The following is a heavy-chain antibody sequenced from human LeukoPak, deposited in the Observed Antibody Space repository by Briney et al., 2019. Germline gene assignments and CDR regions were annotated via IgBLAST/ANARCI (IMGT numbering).Heavy chain of an antibody. V-gene: IGHV1-69*13. CDR2: IIPIFGTV. Sequence: ASVKVSCKASGGTFSSYAISWVRQAPGQGLEWMGGIIPIFGTVNYAQKFQGRVTITADESTSTAYMELSSLRSEDTAVYYCAPDMVRGVRSDYWGQGTLVTVSS. CDR3: APDMVRGVRSDY. D-gene: IGHD3-10*01. CDR1: GGTFSSYA. J-gene: IGHJ4*02.